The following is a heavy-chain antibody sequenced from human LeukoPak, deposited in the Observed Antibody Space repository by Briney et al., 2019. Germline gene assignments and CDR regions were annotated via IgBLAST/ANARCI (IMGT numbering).Heavy chain of an antibody. CDR3: AKDGVAAAGTTVKTNGYDY. V-gene: IGHV3-30*02. Sequence: EPGGSLRPSCAASGFTFSSYGMHWVRQAPGKGLEWVAFIRYDGSNKYYADSVKGRFTISRDNSKNTLYLQMNSLRAEDTAVYYSAKDGVAAAGTTVKTNGYDYWGQGTLVTVSS. J-gene: IGHJ4*02. CDR1: GFTFSSYG. D-gene: IGHD6-13*01. CDR2: IRYDGSNK.